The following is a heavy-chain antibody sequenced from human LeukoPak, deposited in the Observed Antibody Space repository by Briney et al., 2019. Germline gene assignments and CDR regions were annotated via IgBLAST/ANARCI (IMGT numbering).Heavy chain of an antibody. J-gene: IGHJ3*02. D-gene: IGHD2-2*01. V-gene: IGHV3-15*01. CDR1: GFTFSSYA. CDR2: IKSKTDGGTT. Sequence: GGSLRLSCAASGFTFSSYAMSWVRQAPGKGLEWVGRIKSKTDGGTTDYAAPVKGRFTISRDDSKNTLYLQMNSLKTEDTAVYYCTTVVVVPAADLYDAFDIWGQGTMVTVSS. CDR3: TTVVVVPAADLYDAFDI.